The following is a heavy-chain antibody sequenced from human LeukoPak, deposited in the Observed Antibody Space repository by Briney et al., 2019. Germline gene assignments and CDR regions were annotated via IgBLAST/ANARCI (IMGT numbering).Heavy chain of an antibody. Sequence: GASVKVSCKASGYTFTGYYMHWVRQAPGQGLEWMGWISAYNGNTNYAQKLQGRVTMTTDTFTSTAYMELRSLRSDDTAVYYCARFQAVTGWFDPWGQGTLVTASS. CDR1: GYTFTGYY. J-gene: IGHJ5*02. V-gene: IGHV1-18*04. D-gene: IGHD4-11*01. CDR3: ARFQAVTGWFDP. CDR2: ISAYNGNT.